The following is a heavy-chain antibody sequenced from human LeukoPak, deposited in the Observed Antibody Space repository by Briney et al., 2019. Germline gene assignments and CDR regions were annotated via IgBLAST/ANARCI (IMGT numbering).Heavy chain of an antibody. D-gene: IGHD4-17*01. CDR1: GYTFTSYY. CDR3: ARTDGDYGYYYGMDV. CDR2: INPSGGST. V-gene: IGHV1-46*01. Sequence: VSVKVSCEASGYTFTSYYMHWVRQAPGQGLEWMGIINPSGGSTSYAQKFQGRVTMTRDTSTSTVYMELSSLRSEDTAVYYCARTDGDYGYYYGMDVWGQGTTVTVSS. J-gene: IGHJ6*02.